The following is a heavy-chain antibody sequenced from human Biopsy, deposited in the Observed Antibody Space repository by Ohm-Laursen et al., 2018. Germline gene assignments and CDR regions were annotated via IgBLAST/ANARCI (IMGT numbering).Heavy chain of an antibody. CDR2: ISGSGTTI. CDR3: ARDGAGSYYDY. D-gene: IGHD3-10*01. CDR1: GFTFSDYY. J-gene: IGHJ4*02. V-gene: IGHV3-11*01. Sequence: SLRLSCAASGFTFSDYYMSWIRQAPGKGLEWLSYISGSGTTIFYAGSVKGRFTVSRDNAKNSLYLQMNSLTVEDTAVYYCARDGAGSYYDYWGQGTLVTVSS.